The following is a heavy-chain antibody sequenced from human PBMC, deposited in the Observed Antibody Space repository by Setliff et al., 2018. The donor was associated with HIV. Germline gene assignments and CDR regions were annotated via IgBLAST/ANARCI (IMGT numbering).Heavy chain of an antibody. CDR2: VHYSGRT. CDR1: GGSLSGYY. V-gene: IGHV4-34*01. CDR3: ARPSAGGGYNYWYFDL. D-gene: IGHD5-12*01. Sequence: SETLSLTCAAYGGSLSGYYWSWIRQTPGKGLEWIGEVHYSGRTAYNPSLQSRVAISVDMYRNQFFLKLSSVTAADTAVYYCARPSAGGGYNYWYFDLWGRGTLVTVSS. J-gene: IGHJ2*01.